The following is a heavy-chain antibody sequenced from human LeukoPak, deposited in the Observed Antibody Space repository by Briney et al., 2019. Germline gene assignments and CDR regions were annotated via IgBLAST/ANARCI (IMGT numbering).Heavy chain of an antibody. V-gene: IGHV4-39*02. CDR3: ARDRDTLMANDY. CDR1: GGSISDSSFY. CDR2: MSYSGIT. Sequence: SETLSLTCSVTGGSISDSSFYWGWVRQAPGKGLDWIGSMSYSGITFYNPSLKSRVIISADTSKNQFSLRLTSVTAADTAVYYCARDRDTLMANDYWGQGTLVTVSS. D-gene: IGHD5-18*01. J-gene: IGHJ4*02.